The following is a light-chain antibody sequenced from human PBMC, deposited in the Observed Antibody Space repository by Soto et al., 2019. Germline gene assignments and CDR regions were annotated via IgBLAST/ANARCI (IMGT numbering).Light chain of an antibody. CDR1: SRDVGSYNR. J-gene: IGLJ1*01. Sequence: QSALTKPPSVSGSPGQSVTISCTGTSRDVGSYNRVSWYQQPPGTAPKLMIYEVSNRPSGVPDRFSGSKSGNTASLTISGLQPEDEADYYCNSYTSSSTYVFGTGTKVTVL. CDR2: EVS. V-gene: IGLV2-18*02. CDR3: NSYTSSSTYV.